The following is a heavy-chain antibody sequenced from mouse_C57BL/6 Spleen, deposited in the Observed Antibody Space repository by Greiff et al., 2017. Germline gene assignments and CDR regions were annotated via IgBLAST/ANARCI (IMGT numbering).Heavy chain of an antibody. CDR2: ISYDGST. J-gene: IGHJ2*01. CDR1: GYSITSGYY. D-gene: IGHD1-1*01. Sequence: EVQRVESGPGLVKPSQSLSLTCSVTGYSITSGYYWNWIRQFPGNKLEWMGYISYDGSTNYNPSLKNRISITRDTSKNQFFLKLDSVTTEDTATYYCAREEYYGAYFDYWGQGTTLTVSS. V-gene: IGHV3-6*01. CDR3: AREEYYGAYFDY.